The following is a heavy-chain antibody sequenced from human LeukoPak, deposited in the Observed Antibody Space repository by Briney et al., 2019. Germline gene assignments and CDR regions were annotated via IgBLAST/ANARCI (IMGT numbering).Heavy chain of an antibody. CDR1: GGSISSYY. Sequence: SETLSLTCTVSGGSISSYYWSWIRQPPGKGLEWIGYIYYSGSTNYNPSLKSRVTISVDTSKNQFSLKLSSVTAADTAVYYCARGSSWQTDLDYWGQGTLVTVSS. CDR2: IYYSGST. D-gene: IGHD6-13*01. V-gene: IGHV4-59*01. J-gene: IGHJ4*02. CDR3: ARGSSWQTDLDY.